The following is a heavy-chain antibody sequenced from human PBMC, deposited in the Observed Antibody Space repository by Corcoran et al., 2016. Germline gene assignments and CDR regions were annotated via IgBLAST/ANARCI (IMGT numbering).Heavy chain of an antibody. CDR3: ARVPAAFRYYGMDV. CDR1: GGTFSSYA. J-gene: IGHJ6*02. V-gene: IGHV1-69*01. D-gene: IGHD2-2*01. CDR2: IIPIFGTA. Sequence: QVQLVQSAAEVKKPGSSVKVSCKASGGTFSSYAINWVRQAPGQGLEWMGGIIPIFGTANYAQKVQCRGTITADESTSTAYMELSSLRSEDTAVDYCARVPAAFRYYGMDVWGQGTTVTGSS.